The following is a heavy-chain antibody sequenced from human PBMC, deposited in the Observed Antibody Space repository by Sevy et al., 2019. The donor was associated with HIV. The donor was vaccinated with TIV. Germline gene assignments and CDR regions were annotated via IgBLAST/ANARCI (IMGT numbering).Heavy chain of an antibody. J-gene: IGHJ6*02. V-gene: IGHV3-11*01. CDR3: ARDHVVVEPLANYGMDV. CDR1: GFIFSDFY. Sequence: GGFLRLSCAASGFIFSDFYMSWVRQAPGKGLEWISYISSRGTTIYYADSVKDRFTISRDNAKNSLYLQMNSLTADDTAVYYCARDHVVVEPLANYGMDVWGQGTTVTVSS. CDR2: ISSRGTTI. D-gene: IGHD2-2*01.